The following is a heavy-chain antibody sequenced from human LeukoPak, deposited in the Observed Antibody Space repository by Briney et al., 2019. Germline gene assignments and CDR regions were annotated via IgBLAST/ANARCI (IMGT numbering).Heavy chain of an antibody. CDR1: GFTFSSYS. V-gene: IGHV3-48*01. CDR3: ARFGTVPADY. CDR2: ISSSSSTI. J-gene: IGHJ4*02. Sequence: GGSLRLSCAASGFTFSSYSMNWVRQAPGKGLEWVSYISSSSSTIYYADSVKGRFTISRDDAKNSLYLQMNSLRAEDTAVYYCARFGTVPADYWGQGTLVTASS. D-gene: IGHD2-2*01.